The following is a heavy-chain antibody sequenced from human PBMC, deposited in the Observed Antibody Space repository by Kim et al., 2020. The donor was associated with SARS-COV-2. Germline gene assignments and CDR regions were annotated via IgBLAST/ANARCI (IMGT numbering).Heavy chain of an antibody. J-gene: IGHJ4*02. D-gene: IGHD5-18*01. CDR2: IYYSGST. CDR3: ARSAVNTAMVVYYFDY. Sequence: SETLSLTCTVSGGSISSYYWSRIRQPPGKGLEWIAYIYYSGSTNYNPSLKSRVTISVDTSKNQFSLKLSSVTAADTAVYYCARSAVNTAMVVYYFDYWGQGTLVTVSS. V-gene: IGHV4-59*01. CDR1: GGSISSYY.